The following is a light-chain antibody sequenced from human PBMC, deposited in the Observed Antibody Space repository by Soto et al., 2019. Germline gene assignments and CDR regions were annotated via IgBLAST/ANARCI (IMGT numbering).Light chain of an antibody. CDR3: QQYGSAPLIS. Sequence: IMRNQSSGTLSLTPGERATLSCRASQSVSSRLAWYQQKPGQAPRLLIFGASKRATGIPDRFSGSGSGRDFTLTISGLEPEDFAVYYCQQYGSAPLISFGQGTRLEI. V-gene: IGKV3-20*01. J-gene: IGKJ5*01. CDR1: QSVSSR. CDR2: GAS.